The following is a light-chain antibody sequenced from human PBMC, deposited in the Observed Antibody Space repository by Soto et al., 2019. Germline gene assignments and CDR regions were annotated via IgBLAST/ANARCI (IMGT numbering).Light chain of an antibody. J-gene: IGKJ4*01. CDR3: QQGSNWPPLT. CDR1: QSVGTY. CDR2: EAS. Sequence: EIVLTQSPVTLSLSPGETATISCRASQSVGTYLAWYQLKSGQAPRLLIYEASKRATGIPARFSGRGSGTDFTLTISSLEPEDFALYCCQQGSNWPPLTFGGGTKVEIK. V-gene: IGKV3-11*01.